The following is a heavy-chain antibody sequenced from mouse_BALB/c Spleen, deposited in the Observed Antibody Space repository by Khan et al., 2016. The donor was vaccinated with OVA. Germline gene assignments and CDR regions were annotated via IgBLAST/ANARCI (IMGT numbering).Heavy chain of an antibody. V-gene: IGHV3-2*02. Sequence: EVQLQESGPGLVKPSQSLSLTCTVTGYSITSDYAWNWIRQFPGNKLEWMGYISYSGSTSYNPSLKSRISITRDTSKNQFFLQLNSVTTKNTATYYSARSIMANWGQGTTLTVSS. CDR2: ISYSGST. J-gene: IGHJ2*01. CDR1: GYSITSDYA. CDR3: ARSIMAN.